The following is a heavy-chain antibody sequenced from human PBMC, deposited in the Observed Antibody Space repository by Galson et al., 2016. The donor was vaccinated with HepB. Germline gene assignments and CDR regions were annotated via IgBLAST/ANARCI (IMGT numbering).Heavy chain of an antibody. CDR2: IDYIGGT. V-gene: IGHV4-59*08. Sequence: SETLSLTCTVSGASISSYYWTWIRQPPGKGLEWIGYIDYIGGTDYNPSLKSRVTISEDTSKNQFSLRLSSVTAADTAVYYCARGRDGSGSYYNYYYYGFDVWGQGTTVTVSS. CDR3: ARGRDGSGSYYNYYYYGFDV. J-gene: IGHJ6*02. CDR1: GASISSYY. D-gene: IGHD3-10*01.